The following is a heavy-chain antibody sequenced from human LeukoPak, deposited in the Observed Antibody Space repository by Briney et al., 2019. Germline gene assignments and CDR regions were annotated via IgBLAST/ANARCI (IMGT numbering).Heavy chain of an antibody. Sequence: GGSLRLSCAASGYIFSRYSMNWVRQAPGKGLEWVSYISSTSRTIHYADSVKGRFTISRDNAKNSLYLQMNSLRDEDTALYYCARGPWRGYGDYAFVENWGQGTLVTVSS. D-gene: IGHD4-17*01. CDR2: ISSTSRTI. J-gene: IGHJ4*01. V-gene: IGHV3-48*02. CDR3: ARGPWRGYGDYAFVEN. CDR1: GYIFSRYS.